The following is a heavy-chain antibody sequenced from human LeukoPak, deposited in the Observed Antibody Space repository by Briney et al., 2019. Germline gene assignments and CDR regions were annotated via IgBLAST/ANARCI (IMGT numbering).Heavy chain of an antibody. CDR1: GFTFSSYA. D-gene: IGHD2-2*01. J-gene: IGHJ1*01. CDR3: AKPEYCSSTSCYPSAEYFQH. CDR2: MSYDGSNE. Sequence: GRSLRLSCAASGFTFSSYAMHWVRQAPGKGLEWVALMSYDGSNEYYADSVKGRFTISRDNSKNTLYLQMNSLRAEDTAVYYCAKPEYCSSTSCYPSAEYFQHWGQGTLVTVSS. V-gene: IGHV3-30-3*02.